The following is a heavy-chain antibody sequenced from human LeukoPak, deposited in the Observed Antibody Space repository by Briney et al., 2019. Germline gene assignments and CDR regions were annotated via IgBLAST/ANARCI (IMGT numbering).Heavy chain of an antibody. CDR1: GFTVSSNY. CDR2: IYSGGST. CDR3: ARDDRGYTDAFDI. J-gene: IGHJ3*02. V-gene: IGHV3-53*01. D-gene: IGHD5-18*01. Sequence: PGGSLRLSCAASGFTVSSNYMSWVRQAPGKGLEWVSVIYSGGSTHYADCVKGRFTISRDNSKITLYLQMNSLRDEDTAVYYCARDDRGYTDAFDIWGQGTMVTVSS.